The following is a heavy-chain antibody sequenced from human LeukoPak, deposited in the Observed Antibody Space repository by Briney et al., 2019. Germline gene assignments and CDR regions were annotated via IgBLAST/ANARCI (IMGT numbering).Heavy chain of an antibody. Sequence: PSETLSLTCTVSGGSISSSSYYWGWIRQPPGKGLEWIGYIYYSGSTYYNPSLKSRVTISVDTSKNQFSLKLSSVTAADTAVYYCARTFYGSGSLYYFDYWGXGTLVTVSS. CDR2: IYYSGST. CDR1: GGSISSSSYY. CDR3: ARTFYGSGSLYYFDY. V-gene: IGHV4-30-4*08. J-gene: IGHJ4*02. D-gene: IGHD3-10*01.